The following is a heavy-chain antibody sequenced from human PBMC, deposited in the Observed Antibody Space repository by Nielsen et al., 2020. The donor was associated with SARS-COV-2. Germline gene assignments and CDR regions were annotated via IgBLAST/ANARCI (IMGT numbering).Heavy chain of an antibody. J-gene: IGHJ4*02. D-gene: IGHD3-10*01. CDR2: IYYSGST. CDR3: AREGGSYFDY. V-gene: IGHV4-31*03. CDR1: GGSISSGGYY. Sequence: LRLSCTVSGGSISSGGYYWSWIRQHPGKGLEWIGYIYYSGSTYYNPSLKSRVTISVDTSKNQFSLKLSSVTAADTAVYYCAREGGSYFDYWGQGTLVTVSS.